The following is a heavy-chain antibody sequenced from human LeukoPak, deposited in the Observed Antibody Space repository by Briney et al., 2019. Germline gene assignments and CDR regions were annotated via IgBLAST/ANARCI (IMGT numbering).Heavy chain of an antibody. D-gene: IGHD2-2*01. V-gene: IGHV1-69*13. CDR1: GGTFSSYA. J-gene: IGHJ6*02. CDR3: ASGASNVVVPAAKTIRYYYYGMDV. CDR2: IIPIFGTA. Sequence: SVKVSCKASGGTFSSYAISWVRQAPGQGLEWMGGIIPIFGTANYAQKFQGRVTITADESTSTAYMELSSLRSEDTAVYYWASGASNVVVPAAKTIRYYYYGMDVWGQGTTVTVSS.